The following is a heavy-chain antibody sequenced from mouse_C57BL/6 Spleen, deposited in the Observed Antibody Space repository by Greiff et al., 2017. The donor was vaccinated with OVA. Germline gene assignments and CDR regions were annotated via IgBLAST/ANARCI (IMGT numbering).Heavy chain of an antibody. Sequence: QVQLKQPGAELVKPGASVKLSCKASGYTFTSYWMQWVKQRPGQGLEWIGEIDPSDSYTNYNQKFKGKATLTAETSSSTAYMQLSSLTSEDSAVYYCAWRSSLDYWGQGTTLTVSS. J-gene: IGHJ2*01. CDR3: AWRSSLDY. D-gene: IGHD1-1*01. V-gene: IGHV1-50*01. CDR1: GYTFTSYW. CDR2: IDPSDSYT.